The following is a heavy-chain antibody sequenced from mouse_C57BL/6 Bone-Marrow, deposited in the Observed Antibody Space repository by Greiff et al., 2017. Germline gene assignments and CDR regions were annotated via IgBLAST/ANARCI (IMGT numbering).Heavy chain of an antibody. V-gene: IGHV14-1*01. D-gene: IGHD1-1*01. Sequence: VQLQQSGAELVRPGASVKLSCTASGFNIKDYYMPWVKQRPEQGLEWIGRIDPEDGDTYYAPKFQGKATMTADPSSNTAYLQPCSLTSEDTAVYYCILYCDGSSYGYWGQGTTLTVSS. J-gene: IGHJ2*01. CDR2: IDPEDGDT. CDR3: ILYCDGSSYGY. CDR1: GFNIKDYY.